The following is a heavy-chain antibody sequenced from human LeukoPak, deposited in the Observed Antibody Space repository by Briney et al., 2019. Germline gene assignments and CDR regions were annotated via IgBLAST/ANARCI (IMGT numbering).Heavy chain of an antibody. CDR2: ISGSGGST. D-gene: IGHD2-2*01. V-gene: IGHV3-23*01. CDR3: ARSTSFRSNYYYYGMDV. Sequence: GGSLRLSCADSGFTFSIYAMSWARQAPGKGLEWVSAISGSGGSTYYADSVKGRFTISRDNSKNTLYLQMNSLRAEDTAVYYCARSTSFRSNYYYYGMDVWGQGTTVTVSS. J-gene: IGHJ6*02. CDR1: GFTFSIYA.